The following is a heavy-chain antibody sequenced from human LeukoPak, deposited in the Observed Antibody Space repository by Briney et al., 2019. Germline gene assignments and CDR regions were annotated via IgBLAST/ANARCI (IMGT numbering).Heavy chain of an antibody. D-gene: IGHD3-9*01. CDR1: GLTFSSYA. J-gene: IGHJ4*02. V-gene: IGHV3-23*01. CDR2: ISGSCGST. Sequence: PGGSLRLSCAASGLTFSSYAMSLVRQDPGKGLEWVSAISGSCGSTYYADSVKGRFTISRDNSKNTLYLQMNSLRAEDTAVYYCAKGRLDWLSLDYWGQGTLVTVSS. CDR3: AKGRLDWLSLDY.